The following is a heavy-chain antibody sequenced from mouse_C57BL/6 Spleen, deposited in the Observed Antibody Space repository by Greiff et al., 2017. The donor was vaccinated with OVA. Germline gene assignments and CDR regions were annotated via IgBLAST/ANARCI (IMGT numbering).Heavy chain of an antibody. CDR3: ARDAHCGSSYWYFDV. V-gene: IGHV1-78*01. CDR1: GYTFTDHT. Sequence: QVQLQQSDAELVKPGASVKISCKVSGYTFTDHTIHWMKQRPEQGLEWIGYIYPRDGSTKYNEKFKGKATLTADKSSSTAYMQLNSLTSEDSAVYFCARDAHCGSSYWYFDVWGTGTTVTVSS. D-gene: IGHD1-1*01. CDR2: IYPRDGST. J-gene: IGHJ1*03.